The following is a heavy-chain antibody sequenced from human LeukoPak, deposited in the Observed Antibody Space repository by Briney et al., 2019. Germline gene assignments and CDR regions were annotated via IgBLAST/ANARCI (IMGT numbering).Heavy chain of an antibody. CDR3: ARTYYYDSSGPCLDY. D-gene: IGHD3-22*01. J-gene: IGHJ4*02. V-gene: IGHV4-59*01. CDR2: IYYSGST. CDR1: GGSISSYY. Sequence: SETLSLTCTVSGGSISSYYWSWIRQPPGQGLELIGYIYYSGSTNYNPSLKSRVTISVDTSKNQFSLRLSSVTAADTAVYYCARTYYYDSSGPCLDYWGQGTLVTVSS.